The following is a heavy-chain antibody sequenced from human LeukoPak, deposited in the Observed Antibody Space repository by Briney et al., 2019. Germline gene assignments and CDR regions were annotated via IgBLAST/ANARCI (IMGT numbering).Heavy chain of an antibody. CDR1: GGTFSSYA. Sequence: ASVKASCKASGGTFSSYAISWVRQAPGQGLEWMGGIIPIFGTANYAQKFQGRVTITADESTSTAYMGLSSLRSEDTAVYYCARGTNLVSGYNWFDPWGQGTLVTVSS. CDR3: ARGTNLVSGYNWFDP. D-gene: IGHD5/OR15-5a*01. V-gene: IGHV1-69*13. CDR2: IIPIFGTA. J-gene: IGHJ5*02.